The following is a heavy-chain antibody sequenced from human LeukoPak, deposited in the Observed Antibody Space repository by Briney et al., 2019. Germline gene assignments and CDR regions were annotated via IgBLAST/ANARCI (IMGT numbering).Heavy chain of an antibody. Sequence: PGGSLRLSCAASGFTFSRYAMHWVRQAPGKGLEYVSAISSNGGSTYYADSVKGRFTISRDNSKNTLYLQMSSLRAEDTAVYYCVKDGSGSYYTYYFDYWGQGTLVTVSS. D-gene: IGHD3-10*01. CDR3: VKDGSGSYYTYYFDY. J-gene: IGHJ4*02. V-gene: IGHV3-64D*06. CDR2: ISSNGGST. CDR1: GFTFSRYA.